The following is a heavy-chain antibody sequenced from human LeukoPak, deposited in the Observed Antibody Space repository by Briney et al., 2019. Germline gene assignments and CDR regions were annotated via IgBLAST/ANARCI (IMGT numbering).Heavy chain of an antibody. J-gene: IGHJ4*02. CDR3: ARGESSGYFYYGDFYFDY. D-gene: IGHD3-22*01. CDR2: INPNSGGT. Sequence: ASVKVSCKASGYTFTGYYMHWVRQAPGQGLEWMGRINPNSGGTNYAQKFQGRVTMTRDTSISTAYMELSRLRSDDTAVYYCARGESSGYFYYGDFYFDYWGQGTLVTVSS. V-gene: IGHV1-2*06. CDR1: GYTFTGYY.